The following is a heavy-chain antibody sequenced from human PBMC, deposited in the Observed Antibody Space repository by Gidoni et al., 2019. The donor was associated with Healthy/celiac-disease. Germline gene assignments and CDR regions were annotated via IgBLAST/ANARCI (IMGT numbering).Heavy chain of an antibody. V-gene: IGHV3-23*01. J-gene: IGHJ4*02. CDR3: ASTRGAIFGVVIPFDY. Sequence: EVQLLESGGGLVQPGGSLRLSCAASGFTFSSYAMSWVREATGKGLEWFSAISGSGGSTYYADSVKGRFTISRDNSKNTLYLQMNSLRAEDTAVYYCASTRGAIFGVVIPFDYWGQGTLVTVSS. CDR2: ISGSGGST. D-gene: IGHD3-3*01. CDR1: GFTFSSYA.